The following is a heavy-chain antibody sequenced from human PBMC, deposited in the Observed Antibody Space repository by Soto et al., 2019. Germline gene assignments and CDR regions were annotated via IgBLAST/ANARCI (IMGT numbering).Heavy chain of an antibody. CDR3: ARGNGMILAVQGDAPEKYYLDS. Sequence: SETLSLTCAVYGGSFSGYYWSWIRQPPGKGLEWIGEINHSGSINYNPSLKSRVTISVDTSKNQFSLKLRSVTAADTAIYYCARGNGMILAVQGDAPEKYYLDSWGQGTLVTVYS. CDR2: INHSGSI. CDR1: GGSFSGYY. J-gene: IGHJ4*02. D-gene: IGHD3-22*01. V-gene: IGHV4-34*01.